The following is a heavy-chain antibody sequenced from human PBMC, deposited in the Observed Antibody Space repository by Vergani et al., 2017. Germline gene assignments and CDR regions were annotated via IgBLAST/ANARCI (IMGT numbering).Heavy chain of an antibody. V-gene: IGHV3-21*01. CDR3: ARDGVYCSGGSCYSLYYFDY. J-gene: IGHJ4*02. CDR2: ISSSSSYI. D-gene: IGHD2-15*01. Sequence: EVQLVESGGGLVKPGGSLRLSCAASGVTFSSYSMNWVRQAPGKGLEWVSSISSSSSYIYYADSVKGRFTISRDNAKNSLYLQMNSLRAEDTAVYYCARDGVYCSGGSCYSLYYFDYWGQGTLVTVSS. CDR1: GVTFSSYS.